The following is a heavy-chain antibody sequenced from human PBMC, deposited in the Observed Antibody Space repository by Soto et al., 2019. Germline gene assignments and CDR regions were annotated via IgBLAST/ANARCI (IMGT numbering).Heavy chain of an antibody. CDR3: AGRSGSSDY. Sequence: GGSLRLSCAASGFTFSNYTMHWVRQAPGKGLEWVALISYDEIDKYYADAVKGRFTISRDNSKNTLYLQMDSLRAEDTAVYYCAGRSGSSDYWGQGALVTVYS. CDR1: GFTFSNYT. CDR2: ISYDEIDK. D-gene: IGHD3-10*01. V-gene: IGHV3-30*04. J-gene: IGHJ4*02.